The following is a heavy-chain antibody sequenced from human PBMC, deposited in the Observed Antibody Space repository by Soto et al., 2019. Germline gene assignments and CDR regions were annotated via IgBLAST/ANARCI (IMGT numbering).Heavy chain of an antibody. CDR2: ISGSGDST. J-gene: IGHJ6*01. CDR1: GFTFSSYA. D-gene: IGHD6-13*01. Sequence: EVQLLESGGGLVQPGGSLRLSCAASGFTFSSYAMSWVRQAPGKGLEWVSVISGSGDSTYYADSVRGRFTISRDNSKHAPDLQMHRLRAEDTAVYYCEKDRAGAAAGPTHFSCMDGGGQGTKVPVSA. V-gene: IGHV3-23*01. CDR3: EKDRAGAAAGPTHFSCMDG.